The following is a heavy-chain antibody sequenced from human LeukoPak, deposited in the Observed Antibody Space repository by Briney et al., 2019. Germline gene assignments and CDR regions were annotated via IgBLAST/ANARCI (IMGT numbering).Heavy chain of an antibody. J-gene: IGHJ5*02. V-gene: IGHV1-18*01. Sequence: ASVKVSCKASGYTFTSYGISWVRQAPGQGLEWMGWISGYNGNTKNAQKLQGRVTMTTDTSTSTAYMDLDRLRSDDTAVYYCARLGENGLLTGYFYPWGQGTLVTVSS. D-gene: IGHD3-9*01. CDR3: ARLGENGLLTGYFYP. CDR1: GYTFTSYG. CDR2: ISGYNGNT.